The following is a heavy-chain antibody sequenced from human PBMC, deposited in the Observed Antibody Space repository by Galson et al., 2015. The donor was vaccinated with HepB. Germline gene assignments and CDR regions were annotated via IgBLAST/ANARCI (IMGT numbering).Heavy chain of an antibody. D-gene: IGHD1-14*01. CDR1: GFTFSSYW. CDR2: IKQDGSQK. Sequence: SLRLSCAASGFTFSSYWMTWVRQAPGKGLEWVANIKQDGSQKHYVDFVKGRFTISRDNSKNSLYLEMNSLRGEDSAVYYYARAHTGGCLDPWGQGTLVTVSS. CDR3: ARAHTGGCLDP. V-gene: IGHV3-7*01. J-gene: IGHJ5*02.